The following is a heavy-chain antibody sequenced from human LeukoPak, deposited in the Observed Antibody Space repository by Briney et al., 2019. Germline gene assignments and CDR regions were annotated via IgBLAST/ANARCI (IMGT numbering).Heavy chain of an antibody. CDR2: IYYSGST. Sequence: SETLSLTCTVSGGSISSYYWSWIRQPPGKGLEWIGYIYYSGSTNYNPSLKSRVTISVDTSKNQFSLKLSSVTAPDTAVYYCARRITMVRGVIMSDAFDIWGQGTMVTVSS. V-gene: IGHV4-59*08. J-gene: IGHJ3*02. D-gene: IGHD3-10*01. CDR1: GGSISSYY. CDR3: ARRITMVRGVIMSDAFDI.